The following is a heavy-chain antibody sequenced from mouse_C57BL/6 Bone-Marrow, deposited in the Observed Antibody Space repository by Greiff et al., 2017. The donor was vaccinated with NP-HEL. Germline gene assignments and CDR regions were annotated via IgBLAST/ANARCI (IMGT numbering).Heavy chain of an antibody. Sequence: QVQLQQSGAELVKPGASVKLSCKASGYTFTEYTIHWVKQRSGQGLEWIGWFYPGSGSIKYNEKFKDKATLTADKSSSTVYMELSRLTSEDSAVHFCARHEEIYYGSRDYAMDYWGQGTSVTVSS. CDR2: FYPGSGSI. D-gene: IGHD1-1*01. CDR3: ARHEEIYYGSRDYAMDY. J-gene: IGHJ4*01. V-gene: IGHV1-62-2*01. CDR1: GYTFTEYT.